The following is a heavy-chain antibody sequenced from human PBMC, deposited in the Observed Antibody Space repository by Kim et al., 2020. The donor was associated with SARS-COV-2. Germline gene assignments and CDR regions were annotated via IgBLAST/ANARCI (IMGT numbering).Heavy chain of an antibody. Sequence: GGSLRLSCAASGFTFSSYAMSWVRQAPGKGLEWVSAISGSGGSTYYADSVKGRFTISRDNSKNTLYLQMNSLRAEDTAVYYCAKCDPGIAAEGPWVYYYYGMDVWGQGTTVTVSS. V-gene: IGHV3-23*01. CDR1: GFTFSSYA. J-gene: IGHJ6*02. CDR2: ISGSGGST. D-gene: IGHD6-13*01. CDR3: AKCDPGIAAEGPWVYYYYGMDV.